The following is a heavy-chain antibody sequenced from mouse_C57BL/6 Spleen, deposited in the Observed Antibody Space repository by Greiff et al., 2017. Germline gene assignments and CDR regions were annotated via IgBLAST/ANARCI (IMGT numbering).Heavy chain of an antibody. J-gene: IGHJ4*01. CDR3: ARNYYGSSVYAMGY. V-gene: IGHV5-17*01. D-gene: IGHD1-1*01. CDR2: ISSGSSTI. CDR1: GFTFSDYG. Sequence: EVKLMESGGGLVKPGGSLKLSCAASGFTFSDYGMHWVRQAPEKGLEWVAYISSGSSTIYYADTVKGRFTISRDNAKNTLYLQMTSLRSEDTAMYYCARNYYGSSVYAMGYWGQGTSVTVSS.